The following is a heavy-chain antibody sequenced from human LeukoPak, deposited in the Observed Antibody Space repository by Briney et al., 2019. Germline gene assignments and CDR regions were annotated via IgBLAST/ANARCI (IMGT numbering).Heavy chain of an antibody. CDR2: IYYGGST. CDR1: GGSISSGGYY. D-gene: IGHD3-9*01. J-gene: IGHJ6*02. Sequence: PSETLSLTCTVSGGSISSGGYYWSWIRQHPGKGLEWIGYIYYGGSTYYNPSLKSRVTISVDTSKNQFSLKLSSVTAADTAVYYCARDRGCYDISPGYYYGMDVWGQGTTVTVSS. CDR3: ARDRGCYDISPGYYYGMDV. V-gene: IGHV4-31*03.